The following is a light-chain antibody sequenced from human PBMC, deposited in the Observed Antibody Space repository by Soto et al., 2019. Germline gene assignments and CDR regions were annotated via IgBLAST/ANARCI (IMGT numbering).Light chain of an antibody. V-gene: IGKV3-11*01. J-gene: IGKJ5*01. Sequence: DIMLTQSPATLSLSLGERATLSCRASQSVSSYLAWYQQKPGQAPRLLIYDVSNRATGIPARFSGSGSGTDFTLTISSLEPEDFAVYYYQQRFTFGQGTRLEIK. CDR2: DVS. CDR3: QQRFT. CDR1: QSVSSY.